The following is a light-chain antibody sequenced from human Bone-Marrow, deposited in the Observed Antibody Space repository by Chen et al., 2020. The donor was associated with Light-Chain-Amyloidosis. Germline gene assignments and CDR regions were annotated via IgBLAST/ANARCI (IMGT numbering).Light chain of an antibody. CDR2: YKSDSDK. CDR1: SGTNVGTYR. V-gene: IGLV5-45*03. Sequence: QAVLTQPSSPSASPGASASPTCTLRSGTNVGTYRIYWYQQKPGSPPQYLLRYKSDSDKQQGSGVPSRFSGSKDASANAGILLISGLQSEDEADYYCMIWHSSAWVFGGGTKLTVL. J-gene: IGLJ3*02. CDR3: MIWHSSAWV.